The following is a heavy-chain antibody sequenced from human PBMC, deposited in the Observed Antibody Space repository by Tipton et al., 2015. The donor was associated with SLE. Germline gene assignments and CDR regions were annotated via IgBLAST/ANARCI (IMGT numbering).Heavy chain of an antibody. CDR3: ARGKVAGTLNYRYYMDV. V-gene: IGHV1-69*01. CDR1: GGTFKIFA. CDR2: IIPIFGTA. D-gene: IGHD6-19*01. Sequence: QVQLVQSGAEVKKPGSSVKVSCKASGGTFKIFAISWVRQAPGQGLEWMGGIIPIFGTANYSQKFQDRLTIITDESTSTAYMELSSLRSEDTAVYYCARGKVAGTLNYRYYMDVWGKGTTVTVSS. J-gene: IGHJ6*03.